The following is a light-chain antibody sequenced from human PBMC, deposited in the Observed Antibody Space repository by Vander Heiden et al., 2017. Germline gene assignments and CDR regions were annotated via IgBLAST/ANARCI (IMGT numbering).Light chain of an antibody. J-gene: IGKJ1*01. Sequence: AIRMTQSPSSFSASTGDRVTITCRASQGISSYLAWYQQKPGKAPKLLIYAASTLQSGVPSTFTGSGSGTDFTLTISCLQSEDFATYYCQRYYSYGWTFGQGTKVEIK. CDR1: QGISSY. V-gene: IGKV1-8*01. CDR2: AAS. CDR3: QRYYSYGWT.